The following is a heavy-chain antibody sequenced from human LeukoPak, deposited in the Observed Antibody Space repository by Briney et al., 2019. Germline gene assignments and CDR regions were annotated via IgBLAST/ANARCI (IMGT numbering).Heavy chain of an antibody. CDR3: AKTFRVYQLLLGGYFDY. CDR1: GFTFSNAW. CDR2: IKSITDGGTT. Sequence: PGGSLRLSCAASGFTFSNAWMTWVRQAPGKGLEWVGRIKSITDGGTTDYTAPVKGRFTISRDDSKTTLYLQMNSLNTEDTAVYYCAKTFRVYQLLLGGYFDYWGQGTLVTVSS. J-gene: IGHJ4*02. D-gene: IGHD2-2*01. V-gene: IGHV3-15*01.